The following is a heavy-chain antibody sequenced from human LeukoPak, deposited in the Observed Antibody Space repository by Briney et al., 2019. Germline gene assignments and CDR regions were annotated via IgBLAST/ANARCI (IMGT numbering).Heavy chain of an antibody. J-gene: IGHJ3*02. CDR3: AKDIYRYCSSTSCLRAFDI. CDR1: GFIFDDYA. CDR2: ISWNSGSI. V-gene: IGHV3-9*01. Sequence: GGSLRLSCAASGFIFDDYAMHWVRQAPGKGLEWVSGISWNSGSIDYADSVKGRFTISRDNAKNSLYLQMNSLRAEDTALYYCAKDIYRYCSSTSCLRAFDIWGQGTMVTVSS. D-gene: IGHD2-2*01.